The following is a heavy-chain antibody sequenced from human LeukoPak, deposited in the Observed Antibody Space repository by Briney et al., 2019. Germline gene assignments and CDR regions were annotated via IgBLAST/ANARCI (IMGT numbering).Heavy chain of an antibody. CDR1: GYTFTSYY. D-gene: IGHD5-18*01. CDR3: ASPAGYSYVAY. V-gene: IGHV1-46*01. CDR2: INPSGGST. J-gene: IGHJ4*02. Sequence: ASVKVSCKASGYTFTSYYMHWVRQAPGQGLEWTGIINPSGGSTSYAQKFQGRVTMTRDTSTSTVYMELNSLRSEDTAVYYCASPAGYSYVAYWGQGTLVIVSS.